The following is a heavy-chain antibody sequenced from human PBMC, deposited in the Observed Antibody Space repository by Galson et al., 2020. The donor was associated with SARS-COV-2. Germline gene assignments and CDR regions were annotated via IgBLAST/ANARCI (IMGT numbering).Heavy chain of an antibody. CDR3: ARGGYYGSGSDSSYYYYGMDV. V-gene: IGHV6-1*01. CDR2: TYYRSQWFD. Sequence: TLSLTCAISGDSVSSNSAAWNWIRQSPSRGLEWLGRTYYRSQWFDDYAVSLRGRITVTPDTSRNQFSLQLNSVTPEDTAVYCCARGGYYGSGSDSSYYYYGMDVWGQGTTVTVSS. D-gene: IGHD3-10*01. J-gene: IGHJ6*02. CDR1: GDSVSSNSAA.